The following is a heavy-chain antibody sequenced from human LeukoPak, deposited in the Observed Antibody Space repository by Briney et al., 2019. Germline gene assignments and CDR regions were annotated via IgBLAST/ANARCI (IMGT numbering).Heavy chain of an antibody. CDR1: GFTFSSYS. D-gene: IGHD2-15*01. J-gene: IGHJ6*03. CDR3: ARDHRYCSGGSCYWESYYYYYMDV. V-gene: IGHV3-21*01. Sequence: GGSLRLSCAASGFTFSSYSMNWVRQAPGKGLEWVSSISSSSTYIYYADSVKGRFTISRDNAKNSLYLQMNSLRADDTAVYYCARDHRYCSGGSCYWESYYYYYMDVWGKGTTVTASS. CDR2: ISSSSTYI.